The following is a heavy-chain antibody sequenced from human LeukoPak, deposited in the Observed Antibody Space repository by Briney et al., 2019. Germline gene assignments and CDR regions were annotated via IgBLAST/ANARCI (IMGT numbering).Heavy chain of an antibody. CDR3: AKSTDSYSGSYLDY. J-gene: IGHJ4*02. CDR1: GFTLSSYG. V-gene: IGHV3-30*18. Sequence: GGSLRLSCAASGFTLSSYGMHWVRQAPGKGLEWVAVISYDGTNNYYADSVKGRFTISRDNSKNTLYLQMNSLRAEDTAVYYCAKSTDSYSGSYLDYWGQGTLVTVSS. D-gene: IGHD1-26*01. CDR2: ISYDGTNN.